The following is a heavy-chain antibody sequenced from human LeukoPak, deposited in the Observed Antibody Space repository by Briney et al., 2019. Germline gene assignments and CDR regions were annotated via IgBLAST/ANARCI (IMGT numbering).Heavy chain of an antibody. D-gene: IGHD6-19*01. CDR3: AKGVAGTNWFDP. CDR2: ISGSGGST. J-gene: IGHJ5*02. V-gene: IGHV3-23*01. CDR1: GFTFSSYA. Sequence: GGSLRLSCAASGFTFSSYAMSWVRQAPGKGLEWVSAISGSGGSTYYADSVKGRYTISRDNSKNTLYLQMNSLRAEDTAVYYCAKGVAGTNWFDPWGQGTLVTVSS.